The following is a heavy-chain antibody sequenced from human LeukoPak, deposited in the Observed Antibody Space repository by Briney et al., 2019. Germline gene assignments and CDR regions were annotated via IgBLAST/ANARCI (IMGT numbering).Heavy chain of an antibody. CDR2: IYHSGST. CDR3: ARGGLIAAAGTLGWFDP. D-gene: IGHD6-13*01. Sequence: SETLSLTCTVSGYSISSGYYWGWIRQPLGKGLEWIGSIYHSGSTYYNPSLKSRVTISVDTSKNQFSLKLSSVTAADTAVYYCARGGLIAAAGTLGWFDPWGQGTLVTVSS. J-gene: IGHJ5*02. CDR1: GYSISSGYY. V-gene: IGHV4-38-2*02.